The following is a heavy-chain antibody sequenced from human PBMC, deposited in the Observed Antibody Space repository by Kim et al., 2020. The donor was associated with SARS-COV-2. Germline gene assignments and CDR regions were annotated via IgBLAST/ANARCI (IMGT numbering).Heavy chain of an antibody. J-gene: IGHJ5*02. CDR2: IYYSGST. CDR3: ASSPYYDILTGPQS. V-gene: IGHV4-59*01. D-gene: IGHD3-9*01. CDR1: GGSISSYY. Sequence: SETLSLTCTVSGGSISSYYWSWIRQPPGKGLEWIGYIYYSGSTNYNPSLKSRVTISVDTSKNQFSLKLSSVTAADTAVYYCASSPYYDILTGPQSWGQGTLVTVSS.